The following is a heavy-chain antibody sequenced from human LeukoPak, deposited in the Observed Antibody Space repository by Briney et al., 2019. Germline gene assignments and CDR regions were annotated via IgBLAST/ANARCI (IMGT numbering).Heavy chain of an antibody. Sequence: SGGSLRPSCAPSGFTFSTYAMHGARQAPGKGLEGGAVISYDGSNKYYADSVKGRFTISRDNSKNTLYLQMNSLRAEDTAVYYCARDPLGTRPGFDYWGQGTLVTVSS. CDR1: GFTFSTYA. D-gene: IGHD1-1*01. CDR2: ISYDGSNK. CDR3: ARDPLGTRPGFDY. V-gene: IGHV3-30*04. J-gene: IGHJ4*02.